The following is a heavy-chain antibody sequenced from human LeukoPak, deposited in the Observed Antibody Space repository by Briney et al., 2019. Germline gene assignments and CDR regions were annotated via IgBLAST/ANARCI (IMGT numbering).Heavy chain of an antibody. CDR3: ITRYQLGGNYYEY. D-gene: IGHD1-26*01. V-gene: IGHV3-73*01. Sequence: PGGSLRLSCSASGFTFSGSAMHRVRQAPGKGLERVGRIRSKANNYATAYAASVKGRFTISRDDSKNTAYLQMNSPKTEDTAVYYCITRYQLGGNYYEYWGQGTLVTVSS. CDR1: GFTFSGSA. J-gene: IGHJ4*02. CDR2: IRSKANNYAT.